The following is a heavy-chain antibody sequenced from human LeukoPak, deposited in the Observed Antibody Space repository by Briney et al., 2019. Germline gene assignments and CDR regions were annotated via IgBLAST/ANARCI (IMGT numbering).Heavy chain of an antibody. J-gene: IGHJ6*02. CDR1: GGSFSGYY. CDR2: INHSGST. V-gene: IGHV4-34*01. D-gene: IGHD2-2*01. Sequence: PSETLSLTCAVYGGSFSGYYWSWIRQPPGKGLEWIGEINHSGSTNYNPSLKSRVTISVDTSKSQFSLKLSSVTAADTAVYYCARGQTRTHYYYYGMDVWGQGTTVTVSS. CDR3: ARGQTRTHYYYYGMDV.